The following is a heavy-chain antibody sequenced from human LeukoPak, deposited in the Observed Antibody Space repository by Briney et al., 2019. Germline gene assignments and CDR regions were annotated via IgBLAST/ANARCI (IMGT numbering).Heavy chain of an antibody. V-gene: IGHV4-38-2*02. CDR1: GYSISSGYY. CDR2: IYHSRST. J-gene: IGHJ4*02. CDR3: ARDLGIAVAAPFDY. D-gene: IGHD6-19*01. Sequence: PSETLSLTCAVSGYSISSGYYWGWIRKPPGKGLEWIGSIYHSRSTYYNPSLKSRVTISVDTSKNQFSLKLSSVTAADTAVYYCARDLGIAVAAPFDYWGQGNLVTVSS.